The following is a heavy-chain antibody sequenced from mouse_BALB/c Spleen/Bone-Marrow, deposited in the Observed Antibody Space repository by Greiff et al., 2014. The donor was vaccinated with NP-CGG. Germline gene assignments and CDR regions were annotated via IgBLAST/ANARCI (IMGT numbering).Heavy chain of an antibody. CDR1: GYTFTDYA. Sequence: QVQLKESGPELVRPGVSVKISCKGSGYTFTDYAMHWVKQSHGKGLEWIGDISTYAGNTNYNQKFKGKATMTVDESSSTAYMELARLAAEDSAFYYCARRGYGSSPFDYWGQGTTLTVSS. D-gene: IGHD1-1*01. V-gene: IGHV1-67*01. J-gene: IGHJ2*01. CDR3: ARRGYGSSPFDY. CDR2: ISTYAGNT.